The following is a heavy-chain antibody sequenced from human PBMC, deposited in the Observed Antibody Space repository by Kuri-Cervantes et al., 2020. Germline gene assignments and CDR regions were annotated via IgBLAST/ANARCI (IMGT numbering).Heavy chain of an antibody. CDR2: IRYDGSNE. D-gene: IGHD3-22*01. Sequence: GESLKISCAASGFTFSSYGMHWVRQAPGKGLEWVAFIRYDGSNEYYADSVKGRFTISRDNSKNTLFLQMNSLRADGTAVYYCTKDYYDTSGAYWGQGTLVTVSS. CDR1: GFTFSSYG. J-gene: IGHJ4*02. CDR3: TKDYYDTSGAY. V-gene: IGHV3-30*02.